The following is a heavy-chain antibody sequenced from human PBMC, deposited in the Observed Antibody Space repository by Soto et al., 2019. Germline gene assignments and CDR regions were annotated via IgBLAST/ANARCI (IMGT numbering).Heavy chain of an antibody. CDR1: GGSISSSNW. J-gene: IGHJ4*02. CDR2: IYHSGST. V-gene: IGHV4-4*02. D-gene: IGHD3-10*01. CDR3: ARRSYSGRQRYYFDY. Sequence: PSETLSLTCAVSGGSISSSNWWSWVRQPPGKGLEWIGEIYHSGSTNYNPSLKSRVTISVDKSKNQFSLKLSSVTAADTAVYYCARRSYSGRQRYYFDYWGQGNLVTVSS.